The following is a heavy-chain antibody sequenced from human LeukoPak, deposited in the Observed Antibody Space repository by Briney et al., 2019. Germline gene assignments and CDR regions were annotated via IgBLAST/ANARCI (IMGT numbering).Heavy chain of an antibody. V-gene: IGHV3-7*05. D-gene: IGHD6-6*01. CDR1: GFTFSIYW. Sequence: HPGGSQRLSCAASGFTFSIYWMSWVRQAPGKGLEWVASINQDGSEKYYVDSVKGRCTISKDNAKTSLYLQMSSLRAEDAAAYYCVRDGPGGIEARKRYYGMDVWGQGTTVSVSS. CDR2: INQDGSEK. CDR3: VRDGPGGIEARKRYYGMDV. J-gene: IGHJ6*02.